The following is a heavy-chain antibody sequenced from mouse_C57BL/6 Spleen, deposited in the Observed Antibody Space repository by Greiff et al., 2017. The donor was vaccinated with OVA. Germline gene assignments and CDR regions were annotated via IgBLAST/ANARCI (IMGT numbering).Heavy chain of an antibody. D-gene: IGHD1-1*01. Sequence: VHLVESGPGLVQPSQSLSITCTVSGFSLTSYGVHWVRQSPGKGLEWLGVIWSGGSTDYNAAFISRLSISKDNSKSQVFFKMNSLQADDTAIYYCARSYYYGSSYAWYFDVWGTGTTVTVSS. CDR3: ARSYYYGSSYAWYFDV. CDR2: IWSGGST. J-gene: IGHJ1*03. V-gene: IGHV2-2*01. CDR1: GFSLTSYG.